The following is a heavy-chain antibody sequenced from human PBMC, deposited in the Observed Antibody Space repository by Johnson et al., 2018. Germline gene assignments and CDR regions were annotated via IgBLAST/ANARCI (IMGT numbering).Heavy chain of an antibody. J-gene: IGHJ6*03. Sequence: VQLVESGGGLVQPWGSLRLSCAASGFTFSSYTMGWVRQAPGKGLEWVGHIPCKTDGGSTDYAAPVKGRFAISRDGSRNTLYLKMNSLKTEDTAVYYCSKINIHYKIWTCNFFYYLDVWGKGTTVTVS. D-gene: IGHD3-9*01. CDR1: GFTFSSYT. V-gene: IGHV3-15*01. CDR3: SKINIHYKIWTCNFFYYLDV. CDR2: IPCKTDGGST.